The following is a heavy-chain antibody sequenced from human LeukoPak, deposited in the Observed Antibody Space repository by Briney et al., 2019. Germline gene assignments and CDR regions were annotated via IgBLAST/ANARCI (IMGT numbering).Heavy chain of an antibody. Sequence: SETLSLTCTVSGGSISSYYWSWIRQPPGKGLEWIGYIYYSGSTNYNPSLKNRVTISVDTSKNQFSLKLSSVTAADTAVYYCARAYDGSSWFDYWGQGTLVTVSS. D-gene: IGHD6-13*01. CDR1: GGSISSYY. CDR2: IYYSGST. CDR3: ARAYDGSSWFDY. J-gene: IGHJ4*02. V-gene: IGHV4-59*01.